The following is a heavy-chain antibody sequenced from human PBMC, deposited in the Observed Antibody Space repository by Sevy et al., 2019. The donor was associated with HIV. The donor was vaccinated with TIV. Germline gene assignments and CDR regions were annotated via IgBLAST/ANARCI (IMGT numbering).Heavy chain of an antibody. CDR3: TTERHNRFQW. D-gene: IGHD6-19*01. CDR1: GFNVINQY. V-gene: IGHV3-53*01. J-gene: IGHJ4*02. Sequence: GGSLRLSCAASGFNVINQYMSWVRQAPGKGLECVSTLYGNDNTDYADSVKGRFTISKDNSKNKLFLQMNSLGAEDTAVYYCTTERHNRFQWWGRGTLVTVSS. CDR2: LYGNDNT.